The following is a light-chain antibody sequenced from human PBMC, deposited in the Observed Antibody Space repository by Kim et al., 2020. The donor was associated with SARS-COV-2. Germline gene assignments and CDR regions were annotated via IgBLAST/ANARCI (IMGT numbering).Light chain of an antibody. CDR1: TSNIGNNA. CDR3: SSWDDSLNGRV. CDR2: STN. J-gene: IGLJ2*01. Sequence: QSVLTQPPSASGTPGQRVTIACSGSTSNIGNNAVYWYQQFPGTAPTLIIYSTNQRPSGVLDRFSGSKSGTSASLATSGLQSEDEADYYCSSWDDSLNGRVFGGGPKLTVL. V-gene: IGLV1-44*01.